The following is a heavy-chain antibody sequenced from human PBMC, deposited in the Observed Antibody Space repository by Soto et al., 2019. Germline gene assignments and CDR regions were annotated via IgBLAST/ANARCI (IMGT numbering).Heavy chain of an antibody. CDR3: ARGNSGYGNFDS. Sequence: GGSLRLSCVASGFPFSSYAMSGVRQTPGKGLEWVSGISGSGGRTYYADSVKGRFTISRANAKNKLYLQMNSLTADDTAVYYCARGNSGYGNFDSWGQGT. CDR2: ISGSGGRT. J-gene: IGHJ4*02. V-gene: IGHV3-23*01. CDR1: GFPFSSYA. D-gene: IGHD5-12*01.